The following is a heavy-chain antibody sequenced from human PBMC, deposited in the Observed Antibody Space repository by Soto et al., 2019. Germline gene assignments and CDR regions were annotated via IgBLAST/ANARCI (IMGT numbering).Heavy chain of an antibody. CDR2: IFHTGST. D-gene: IGHD6-25*01. CDR3: ARVSIAADGPFIDH. CDR1: GGSISSGGYY. J-gene: IGHJ4*02. Sequence: PSETLSLTCTVSGGSISSGGYYWSWIRQHPGKGLEWIGYIFHTGSTYFNPSLRSRVSISIDTSKSHFSLKLTSVTAADTAMFYCARVSIAADGPFIDHWGQGALVTVSS. V-gene: IGHV4-30-4*01.